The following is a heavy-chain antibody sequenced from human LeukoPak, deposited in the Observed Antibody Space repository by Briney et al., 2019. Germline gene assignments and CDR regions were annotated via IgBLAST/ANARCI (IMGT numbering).Heavy chain of an antibody. D-gene: IGHD3-3*01. CDR1: GFTFINAW. CDR3: AKEDYDLSFFDY. V-gene: IGHV3-21*01. Sequence: GGSLRLSCAASGFTFINAWMAWVRQAPGKGLEWVSSISSSSSYIYYADSVKGRFTISRDNAKNSLYLQMNSLRAEDTAVYYCAKEDYDLSFFDYWGQGTLVTVSS. CDR2: ISSSSSYI. J-gene: IGHJ4*02.